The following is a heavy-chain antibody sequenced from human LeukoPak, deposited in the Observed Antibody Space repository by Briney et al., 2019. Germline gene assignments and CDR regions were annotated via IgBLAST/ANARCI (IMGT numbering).Heavy chain of an antibody. D-gene: IGHD2-21*01. Sequence: PGGSLRLSCAASEFTFSSYRMHWVRQAPGKGLGWVSRIKGDGSSTTYADSVKGRFTISRDNAKNTLYVQMNSLTAEDTAVYYCARGAYCGGDCPLPNSLYWGRGTLVTVSS. CDR1: EFTFSSYR. V-gene: IGHV3-74*01. CDR2: IKGDGSST. J-gene: IGHJ4*02. CDR3: ARGAYCGGDCPLPNSLY.